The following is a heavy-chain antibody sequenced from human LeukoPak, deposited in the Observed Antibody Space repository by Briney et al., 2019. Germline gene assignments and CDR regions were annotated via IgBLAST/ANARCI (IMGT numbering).Heavy chain of an antibody. CDR1: GGSISSGSYY. J-gene: IGHJ4*02. Sequence: SETLSLTCTVSGGSISSGSYYWSWIRQPAGKGLEWIGRIYTSGSTNYNSSLKSRVTISVDTSKNQFSLKLSSVTAADTAVYYCARDDSSSSMFDYWGQGTLVTVSS. CDR2: IYTSGST. CDR3: ARDDSSSSMFDY. D-gene: IGHD6-6*01. V-gene: IGHV4-61*02.